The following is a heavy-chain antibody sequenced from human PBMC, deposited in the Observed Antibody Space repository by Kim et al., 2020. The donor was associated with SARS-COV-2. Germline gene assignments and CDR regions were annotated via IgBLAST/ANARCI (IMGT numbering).Heavy chain of an antibody. Sequence: SETLSLTCTVSGGSISSGGYYWSWIRQHPGKGLEWIGYIYYSGSTYYNPSLKSRVTISVDTSKNQFSLKLSSVTAADTAVYYCARERRIAAAGIVNWFDPWGQGTLVTVSS. D-gene: IGHD6-13*01. V-gene: IGHV4-31*03. J-gene: IGHJ5*02. CDR2: IYYSGST. CDR1: GGSISSGGYY. CDR3: ARERRIAAAGIVNWFDP.